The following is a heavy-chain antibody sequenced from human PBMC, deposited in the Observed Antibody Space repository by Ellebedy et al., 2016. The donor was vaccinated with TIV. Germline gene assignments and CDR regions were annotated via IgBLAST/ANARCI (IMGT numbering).Heavy chain of an antibody. D-gene: IGHD3-22*01. CDR3: ARDGVEPYYYDSSGYYFIDY. V-gene: IGHV3-11*04. J-gene: IGHJ4*02. Sequence: GGSLRLXXAASGFTFSDYYMSWMRQAPGKGLEWVSYISSSGNTIYYADSVKGRFTISRDNAKNSLYLQMNSLRAEDTAVYYCARDGVEPYYYDSSGYYFIDYWGQGTLVTVSS. CDR2: ISSSGNTI. CDR1: GFTFSDYY.